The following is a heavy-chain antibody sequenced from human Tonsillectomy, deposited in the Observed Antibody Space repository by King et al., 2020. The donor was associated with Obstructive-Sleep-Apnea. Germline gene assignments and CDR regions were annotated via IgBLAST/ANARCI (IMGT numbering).Heavy chain of an antibody. Sequence: VQLQESGPGLVKPSETLSLTCTASGGSISSYYWSWIRQPPGKGLEWIGYIYYSGSTNYNPSLKSRVTISVDTSKNQFSLKLSSVTAADTAVYYCSRDPTPLRITIFGDTGELESFDIWGQGTMVTVSS. CDR2: IYYSGST. V-gene: IGHV4-59*01. J-gene: IGHJ3*02. CDR1: GGSISSYY. D-gene: IGHD3-9*01. CDR3: SRDPTPLRITIFGDTGELESFDI.